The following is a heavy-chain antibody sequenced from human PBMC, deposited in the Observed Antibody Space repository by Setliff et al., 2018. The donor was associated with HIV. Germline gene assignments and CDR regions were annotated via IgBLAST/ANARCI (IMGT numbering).Heavy chain of an antibody. D-gene: IGHD6-13*01. J-gene: IGHJ6*02. CDR2: ISAYNGNT. CDR1: GYTFTSYG. CDR3: ARAVEDGSSWYLSRHYYYGMDV. Sequence: ASVKVSCKASGYTFTSYGISWVRQAPGQGLEWMGWISAYNGNTNYAQKLQGRVTMTTDTSTSTAYMELRSLRSDDTAVYYCARAVEDGSSWYLSRHYYYGMDVWGQGTTVTVSS. V-gene: IGHV1-18*01.